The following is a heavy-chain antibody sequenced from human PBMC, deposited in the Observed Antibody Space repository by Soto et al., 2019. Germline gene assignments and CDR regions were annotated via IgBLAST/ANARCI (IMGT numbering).Heavy chain of an antibody. D-gene: IGHD1-26*01. J-gene: IGHJ4*02. CDR3: ARGVGGTFRVFTY. V-gene: IGHV1-46*01. CDR2: INPIDGRT. CDR1: GYTFTIYF. Sequence: ASVKVSCKASGYTFTIYFMEWVRQAPGQGLEWMGIINPIDGRTSYAQRFQGRVTMTRDTSTSTVYMELSSLRSEDTALYFCARGVGGTFRVFTYWGQGTPVTVSS.